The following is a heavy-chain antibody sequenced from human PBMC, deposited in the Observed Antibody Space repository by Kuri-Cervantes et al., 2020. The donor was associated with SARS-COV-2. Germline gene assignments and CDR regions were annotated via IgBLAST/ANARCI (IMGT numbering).Heavy chain of an antibody. CDR2: IYHSGST. J-gene: IGHJ5*02. D-gene: IGHD3-10*01. Sequence: SQTLSLTCAVSGGSISSGGYSWSWIRQPPGKGLEWIGYIYHSGSTYYNPSLKSRVTISVDRSKNQFSLKLSSVTAADTAIYYCARQPLDQVLWVGAYWFDPWGQGTLVTVSS. CDR1: GGSISSGGYS. CDR3: ARQPLDQVLWVGAYWFDP. V-gene: IGHV4-30-2*01.